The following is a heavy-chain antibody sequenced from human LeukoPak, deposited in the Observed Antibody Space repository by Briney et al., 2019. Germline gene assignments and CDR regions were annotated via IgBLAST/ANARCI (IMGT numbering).Heavy chain of an antibody. Sequence: ASVKVSCKASGYTFTSYGISWVRQAPGQGLEWMGWISAYNGNTNYAQKLQGRVTMTEDTSTDTAYMELSSLRSEDTAVYYCATDVVVTATDAFDIWGQGTMVTVSS. D-gene: IGHD2-21*02. J-gene: IGHJ3*02. CDR1: GYTFTSYG. CDR2: ISAYNGNT. V-gene: IGHV1-18*01. CDR3: ATDVVVTATDAFDI.